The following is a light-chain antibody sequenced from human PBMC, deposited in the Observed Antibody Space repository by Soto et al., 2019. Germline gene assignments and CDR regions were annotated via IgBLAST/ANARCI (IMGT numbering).Light chain of an antibody. CDR2: GAS. Sequence: DIVMTQTPATLSVSPGERATLSCRASQSVASNLAWYQQRPGQAPRLLIYGASTRATGVTVRFSGSGSGTEFTLTISSLQSEDFAVYYCHHYNNWSHTFGGGTKVEIK. CDR1: QSVASN. CDR3: HHYNNWSHT. J-gene: IGKJ4*01. V-gene: IGKV3-15*01.